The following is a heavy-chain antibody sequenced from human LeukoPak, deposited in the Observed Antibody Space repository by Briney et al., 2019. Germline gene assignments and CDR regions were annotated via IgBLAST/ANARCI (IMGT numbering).Heavy chain of an antibody. Sequence: GGSLRLSCAASGFTVSSNYMSWVRQAPGKGLEWVSVIYSGGSTYYADSVKGRFTISRDNSKNTLYLQMNSLRAEDAAVYYCARGRTYDFWSGYYTSAPPYFDYWGQGTLVTVSS. CDR2: IYSGGST. CDR1: GFTVSSNY. J-gene: IGHJ4*02. D-gene: IGHD3-3*01. CDR3: ARGRTYDFWSGYYTSAPPYFDY. V-gene: IGHV3-53*01.